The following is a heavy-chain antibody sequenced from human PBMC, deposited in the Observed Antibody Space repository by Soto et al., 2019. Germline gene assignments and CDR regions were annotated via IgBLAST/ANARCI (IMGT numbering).Heavy chain of an antibody. D-gene: IGHD3-10*01. CDR3: ARESRAGIRSAFDI. CDR1: GFTFSSYE. Sequence: GGSLRLSCAASGFTFSSYEMNWVRQAPGKGLEWVSYISSSGSTIYYEDTVKGRFTISRDNAKNSLYLQMNSLRAEDTAVYYCARESRAGIRSAFDIWGQGTMVTVSS. V-gene: IGHV3-48*03. CDR2: ISSSGSTI. J-gene: IGHJ3*02.